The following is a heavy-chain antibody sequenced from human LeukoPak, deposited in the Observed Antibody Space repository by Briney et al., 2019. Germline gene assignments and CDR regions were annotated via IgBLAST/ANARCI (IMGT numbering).Heavy chain of an antibody. CDR1: GYTFTDYY. Sequence: ASVKVSCKASGYTFTDYYLHWVRQAPGQGLEWVGRIKPDSGGTNCAQKFQGRVTMTMDMSITTAYMELSRLTSDDTAIYFCARDFRSSSGHYYYMDVWANGTAVSVCS. CDR3: ARDFRSSSGHYYYMDV. CDR2: IKPDSGGT. D-gene: IGHD6-6*01. J-gene: IGHJ6*03. V-gene: IGHV1-2*06.